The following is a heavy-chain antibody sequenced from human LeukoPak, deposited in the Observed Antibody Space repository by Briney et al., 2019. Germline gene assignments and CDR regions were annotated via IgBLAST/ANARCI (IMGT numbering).Heavy chain of an antibody. D-gene: IGHD3-10*02. CDR3: ARLFGELFLPSDYFFYMDV. Sequence: ASVKVSCKASGYTFTDYYMHWVRQAPGQGLEWMGWISPYGNTDYAQRFQGRVTMTADTSTTTAYMELRSLKSDDTAVYYCARLFGELFLPSDYFFYMDVWGKGTTVTVSS. CDR2: ISPYGNT. V-gene: IGHV1-18*04. CDR1: GYTFTDYY. J-gene: IGHJ6*03.